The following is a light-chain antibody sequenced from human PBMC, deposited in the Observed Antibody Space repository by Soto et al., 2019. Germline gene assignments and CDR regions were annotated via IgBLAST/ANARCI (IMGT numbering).Light chain of an antibody. CDR3: QQRRYSVT. J-gene: IGKJ4*01. Sequence: EVVLTQSPAILSLSLGERATLSCRASRSIDNSLAWYQHRPGQAPRLLIYYASDRATGIPARFSGSGSGTDSPLTISRLAAEDVAVYYCQQRRYSVTFGGGTKVEIK. CDR1: RSIDNS. CDR2: YAS. V-gene: IGKV3-11*01.